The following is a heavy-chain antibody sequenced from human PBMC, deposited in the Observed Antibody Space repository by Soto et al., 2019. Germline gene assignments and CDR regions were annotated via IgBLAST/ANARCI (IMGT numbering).Heavy chain of an antibody. J-gene: IGHJ4*02. Sequence: GGSLRTPCASSGFTFSSYSMNWVRQAPGKGLEWVSYISSSSSTIYYADSVKGRFTISRDNAKNSLYLQMNSLRDEDTAVYYCARDQYYYDSSGYYPDYWGQGTLVTVSS. CDR1: GFTFSSYS. CDR3: ARDQYYYDSSGYYPDY. V-gene: IGHV3-48*02. D-gene: IGHD3-22*01. CDR2: ISSSSSTI.